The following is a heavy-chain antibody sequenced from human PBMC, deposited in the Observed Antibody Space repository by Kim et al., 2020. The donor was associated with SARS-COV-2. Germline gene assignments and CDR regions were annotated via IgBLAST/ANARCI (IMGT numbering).Heavy chain of an antibody. CDR3: ARVAIYYYGSGSYYNFDY. CDR1: GGSISSYY. V-gene: IGHV4-59*13. CDR2: IYYSGST. Sequence: SETLSLTCTVSGGSISSYYWSWIRQPPGKGLEWIGYIYYSGSTNYNPSLKSRVTISVDTSKNQFSLKLSSVTAADTAVYYCARVAIYYYGSGSYYNFDYWGQGTLVTVSS. J-gene: IGHJ4*02. D-gene: IGHD3-10*01.